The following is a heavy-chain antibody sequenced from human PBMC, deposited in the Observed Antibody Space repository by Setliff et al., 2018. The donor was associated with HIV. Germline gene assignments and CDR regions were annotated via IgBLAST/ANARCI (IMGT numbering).Heavy chain of an antibody. Sequence: SETLSLTCTVSGGSISSYYWAWIRQSPGRGPEWIGYCYYSGYTFYNPSLKSRVLISVDTSKNQFSLKLTSVTAADTAVYYCARRGIIAGTTDFWGQGTPVTVSS. CDR1: GGSISSYY. CDR3: ARRGIIAGTTDF. J-gene: IGHJ4*02. V-gene: IGHV4-59*08. CDR2: CYYSGYT. D-gene: IGHD1-7*01.